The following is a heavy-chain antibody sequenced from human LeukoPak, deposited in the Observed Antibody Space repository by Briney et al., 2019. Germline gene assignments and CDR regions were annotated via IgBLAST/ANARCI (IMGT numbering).Heavy chain of an antibody. J-gene: IGHJ4*02. Sequence: SETLSLTCAVYGGSFSGYYWSWIRQPPGKGLEWIGEINHSGSTNYNPSLKSRVTISVDTSKNQFSLKLSSVTAADTAVYYCARSRDTSGYYYYFDYWGQGTLVAVSS. CDR1: GGSFSGYY. D-gene: IGHD3-22*01. V-gene: IGHV4-34*01. CDR3: ARSRDTSGYYYYFDY. CDR2: INHSGST.